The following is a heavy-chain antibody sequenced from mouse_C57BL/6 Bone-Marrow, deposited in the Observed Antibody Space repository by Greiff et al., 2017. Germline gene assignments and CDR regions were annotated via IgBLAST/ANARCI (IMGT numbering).Heavy chain of an antibody. CDR2: ISGGGGNT. D-gene: IGHD2-4*01. V-gene: IGHV5-9*01. J-gene: IGHJ3*01. CDR3: ARRKAMITTFAY. Sequence: EVKVVESGGGLVKPGGSLKLSCAASGFTFSSYTMSWVRQTPEKRLEWVATISGGGGNTYYPDSVKGRFTISRDNAKNTLYLQMSSLRSEDTALYYCARRKAMITTFAYWGQGTLVTVSA. CDR1: GFTFSSYT.